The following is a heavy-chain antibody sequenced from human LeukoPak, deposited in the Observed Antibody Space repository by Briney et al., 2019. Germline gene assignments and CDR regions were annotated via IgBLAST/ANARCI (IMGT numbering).Heavy chain of an antibody. Sequence: TGRSLRLSCAASEFTFSSYWMHWVRQAPGKGPVWVSRIKNDGSTTTYADSVKGRFTISRDNAKNTLYLQMNSLRAEDTAVYYCARGLGATTCLDYWGQGTLVTVSS. CDR3: ARGLGATTCLDY. J-gene: IGHJ4*02. CDR1: EFTFSSYW. D-gene: IGHD1-26*01. CDR2: IKNDGSTT. V-gene: IGHV3-74*01.